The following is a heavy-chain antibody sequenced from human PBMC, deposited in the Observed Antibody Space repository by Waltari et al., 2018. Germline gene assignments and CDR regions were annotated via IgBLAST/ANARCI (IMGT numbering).Heavy chain of an antibody. CDR3: ARVSRRTYRSPVPGRHYYYGMDV. Sequence: EEQLVESGGGLVQPGDSLRLSCAPSGFTFSSFWMTWVRHAPGKGPLWVSRISTDASDTTYADSVKGRFTISRDNARNTLYLQMNRLRAEDTAVYFCARVSRRTYRSPVPGRHYYYGMDVWGQGTTVTVSS. CDR2: ISTDASDT. D-gene: IGHD1-1*01. CDR1: GFTFSSFW. V-gene: IGHV3-74*03. J-gene: IGHJ6*02.